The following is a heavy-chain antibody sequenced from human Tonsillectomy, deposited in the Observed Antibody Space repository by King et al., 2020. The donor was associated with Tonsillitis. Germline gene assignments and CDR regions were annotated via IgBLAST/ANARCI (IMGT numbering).Heavy chain of an antibody. D-gene: IGHD3-22*01. Sequence: VQLVESGGGLVKPGGSLRLSCAASGFTFSNAWMSWVRQAPGKGLEWVGRIKSKTDGGTTDYAAPVKGRFTISRDDSKNTLHLQMNSLKTEDTAVYYCTTAYYYDRSSYYYLPFDYWGQGILVTVSS. CDR1: GFTFSNAW. V-gene: IGHV3-15*01. J-gene: IGHJ4*02. CDR2: IKSKTDGGTT. CDR3: TTAYYYDRSSYYYLPFDY.